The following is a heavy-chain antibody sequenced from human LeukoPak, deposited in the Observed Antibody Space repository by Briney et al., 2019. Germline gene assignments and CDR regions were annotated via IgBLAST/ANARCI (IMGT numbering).Heavy chain of an antibody. D-gene: IGHD3-3*01. J-gene: IGHJ4*02. CDR1: GYTFTSYG. CDR2: ISAYNGNT. V-gene: IGHV1-18*01. CDR3: ARSGVTIFGVVIMPFDY. Sequence: ASVKVSCKASGYTFTSYGISWVRQAPGQGLEWMGWISAYNGNTNYAQKLQGRVTMTTDTSTSTAYMELRSLRSDDTAVYYCARSGVTIFGVVIMPFDYCGQGTLVTVSS.